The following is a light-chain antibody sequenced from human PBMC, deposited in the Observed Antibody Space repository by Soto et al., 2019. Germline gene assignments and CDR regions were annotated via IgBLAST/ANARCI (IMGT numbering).Light chain of an antibody. CDR2: GIS. CDR1: QSVTSSY. Sequence: EIVLTQSPGALSLSPGERATLSCRASQSVTSSYLAWYQQKPDQAPRLLIYGISTRATDIPARFSGSGSGTEFTLTISSLQSEDFAVYYCQQYNNWPLTFGGGTKVDNK. CDR3: QQYNNWPLT. J-gene: IGKJ4*01. V-gene: IGKV3-15*01.